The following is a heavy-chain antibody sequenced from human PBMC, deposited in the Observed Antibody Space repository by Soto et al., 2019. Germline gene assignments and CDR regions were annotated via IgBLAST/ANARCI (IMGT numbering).Heavy chain of an antibody. V-gene: IGHV1-3*01. J-gene: IGHJ4*02. D-gene: IGHD5-18*01. CDR3: YVDTAMGHDY. CDR1: GYIFTSCA. CDR2: ISADNDNT. Sequence: GASVKVSCKASGYIFTSCALHWVRQAPGHRLEWMGWISADNDNTRYSQKFQGRVTITSDTSASTAYLELSSLRSEDTAVYYCYVDTAMGHDYWCEVALVTVSS.